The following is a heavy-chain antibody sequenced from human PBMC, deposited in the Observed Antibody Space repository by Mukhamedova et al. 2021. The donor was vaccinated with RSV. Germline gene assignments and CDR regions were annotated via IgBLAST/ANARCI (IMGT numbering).Heavy chain of an antibody. CDR2: VNTGNGNT. CDR3: ARDPYLVY. V-gene: IGHV1-3*04. Sequence: EYMGWVNTGNGNTKYSQNFLGRVTIIRDTSASTAYMELSSLRSEDTAVYYCARDPYLVYWGQGTLVTVSS. J-gene: IGHJ4*02. D-gene: IGHD2-21*01.